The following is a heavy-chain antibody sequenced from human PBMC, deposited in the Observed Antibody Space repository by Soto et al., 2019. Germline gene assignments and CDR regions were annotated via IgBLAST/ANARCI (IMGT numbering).Heavy chain of an antibody. CDR2: AYYSGST. J-gene: IGHJ6*03. CDR3: GSALGYYYMDV. V-gene: IGHV4-39*07. CDR1: GGSISISSYW. Sequence: SETLSLTCTVSGGSISISSYWWGWIRQSPSMGLDWIGSAYYSGSTYYSPSLKSRVTISLDTSKNQFSLKLSSVTAADTAVYYCGSALGYYYMDVWGKGTTVTVSS.